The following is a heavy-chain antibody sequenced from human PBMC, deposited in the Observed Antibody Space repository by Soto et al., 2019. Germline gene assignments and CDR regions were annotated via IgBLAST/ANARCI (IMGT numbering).Heavy chain of an antibody. J-gene: IGHJ5*02. CDR2: IHYSGST. D-gene: IGHD6-6*01. Sequence: ETLSLTCTFSGDSISSYYWGWIRQPPGKGLEWIGYIHYSGSTNYNPSLKSRVTISVDTPKNQFSLKVNSMTAADTAVYYCARGGLAARKGRWFDPWGQGTLVTVSS. CDR3: ARGGLAARKGRWFDP. V-gene: IGHV4-59*01. CDR1: GDSISSYY.